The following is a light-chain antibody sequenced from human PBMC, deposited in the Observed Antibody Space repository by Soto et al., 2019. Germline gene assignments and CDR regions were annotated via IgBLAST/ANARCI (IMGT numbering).Light chain of an antibody. CDR2: GAS. Sequence: EIVMTQSPATLSVSPGERATLSCRASQSVSSNLAWYQQKPGQAPRLLIYGASTRATVIPARFSGSGSGTEFTLTISSLPSEDFAVYYCQPYKNWPPLTFGGGTKVEIK. V-gene: IGKV3-15*01. CDR3: QPYKNWPPLT. CDR1: QSVSSN. J-gene: IGKJ4*01.